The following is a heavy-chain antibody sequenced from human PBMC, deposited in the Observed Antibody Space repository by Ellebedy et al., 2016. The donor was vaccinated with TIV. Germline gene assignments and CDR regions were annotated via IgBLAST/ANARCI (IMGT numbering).Heavy chain of an antibody. CDR1: GYTFTSYD. J-gene: IGHJ6*04. D-gene: IGHD5-18*01. CDR2: VNPNSGYT. V-gene: IGHV1-8*01. CDR3: GTPMVGDFSYYHMDV. Sequence: ASVKVSXKASGYTFTSYDIHWVRQAPGQGLEWMGWVNPNSGYTGYAQMFQGRVTMTRNTSINTAYMELRSLRSDDTAVYYCGTPMVGDFSYYHMDVWGKGTTVTVSS.